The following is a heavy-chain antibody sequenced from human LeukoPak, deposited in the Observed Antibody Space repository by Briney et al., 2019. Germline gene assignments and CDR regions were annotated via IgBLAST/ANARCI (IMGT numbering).Heavy chain of an antibody. Sequence: GGSLRLSCAASGFTFSSYAMHWVRQAPGKGLEWVAVISFDGSNKYYADSVRGRFAVSRDNSKDTLYLQMNSLRAEDTAVYYCAKDEIGAVAGLLDYWGQGTLVTVSS. CDR2: ISFDGSNK. V-gene: IGHV3-30*09. CDR3: AKDEIGAVAGLLDY. J-gene: IGHJ4*02. CDR1: GFTFSSYA. D-gene: IGHD6-19*01.